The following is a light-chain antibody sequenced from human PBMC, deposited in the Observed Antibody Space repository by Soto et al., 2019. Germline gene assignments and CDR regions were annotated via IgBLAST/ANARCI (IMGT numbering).Light chain of an antibody. CDR3: QQYNHWSL. CDR2: GAS. V-gene: IGKV3-15*01. J-gene: IGKJ4*01. Sequence: EIVMTQSPATLSVSPGERATLSCRASQSVSSNFAWYQQKPGQAPRLLIYGASTRATGIPARFSGSGSGTEFTLTISSLQSEGFAVYYCQQYNHWSLFGGGTKVEIK. CDR1: QSVSSN.